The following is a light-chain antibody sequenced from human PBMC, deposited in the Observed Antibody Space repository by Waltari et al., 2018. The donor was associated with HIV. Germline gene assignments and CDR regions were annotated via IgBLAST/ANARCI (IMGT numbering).Light chain of an antibody. CDR2: RND. CDR1: RSNIGKNF. Sequence: QSVLTQPPSASGTPGQRVTISCSGSRSNIGKNFIYWYQQFPGTAPKLLIYRNDQRPSGVPDRFSGSKSGTSASLAISGLRSEDEADYYCATWDDRLNGVVFGGGTRLTVV. CDR3: ATWDDRLNGVV. V-gene: IGLV1-47*01. J-gene: IGLJ2*01.